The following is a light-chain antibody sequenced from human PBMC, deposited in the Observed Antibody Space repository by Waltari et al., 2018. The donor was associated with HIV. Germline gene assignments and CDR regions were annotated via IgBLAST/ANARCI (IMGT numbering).Light chain of an antibody. CDR1: SSHVGGYNY. Sequence: QSALTQPASVSGSPGQSITISCTGTSSHVGGYNYVSWFQQHPGKAPQLMIYEVSNRPSGVSNRFSGAKSGNTASLTISGLQAEDEADYYCSSYTSSSTLVFGTGTKVTVL. V-gene: IGLV2-14*01. J-gene: IGLJ1*01. CDR3: SSYTSSSTLV. CDR2: EVS.